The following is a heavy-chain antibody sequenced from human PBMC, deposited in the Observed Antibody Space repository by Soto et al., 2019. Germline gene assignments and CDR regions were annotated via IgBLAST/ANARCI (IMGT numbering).Heavy chain of an antibody. CDR1: GYAFTTYG. CDR2: ISAHNGNT. D-gene: IGHD1-1*01. V-gene: IGHV1-18*01. J-gene: IGHJ4*02. CDR3: ARGRYGDY. Sequence: QVHLVQSGAEVKKPGASVKVSCKGSGYAFTTYGITWVRQAPGQGLEWMGWISAHNGNTNYAQKLQGRVTVTRDTSTSTAYMELRSLRSNDTAVYYCARGRYGDYSGQGALVPVSS.